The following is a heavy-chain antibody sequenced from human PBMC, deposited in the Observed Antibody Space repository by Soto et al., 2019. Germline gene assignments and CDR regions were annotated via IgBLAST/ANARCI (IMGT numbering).Heavy chain of an antibody. D-gene: IGHD3-3*01. Sequence: QITLKESGPPLVKPTQTLTLTCAFSGLSLTTNGLSVGWVRQPPGKTLEWLALIYWDDDKRYSPSLKSRLTITRDTSKNQVVLTMTNMDPVDTATYYCAHSSTDLNHAMDVWGQGTTVSVSS. CDR3: AHSSTDLNHAMDV. CDR2: IYWDDDK. J-gene: IGHJ6*02. CDR1: GLSLTTNGLS. V-gene: IGHV2-5*02.